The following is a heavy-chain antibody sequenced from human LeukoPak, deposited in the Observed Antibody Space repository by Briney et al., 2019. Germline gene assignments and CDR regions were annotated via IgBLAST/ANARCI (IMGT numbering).Heavy chain of an antibody. CDR3: TRDGYGFDI. J-gene: IGHJ3*02. CDR1: GFTFSTYG. Sequence: GGSLRLSCAASGFTFSTYGMHWVRQAPGKGLEWVAFIRYGGGNNYADSVKGRFTISRDNSKNTLYLQMNSLRAEDTAVYYCTRDGYGFDIWGQGTMVTVSS. CDR2: IRYGGGN. V-gene: IGHV3-30*02.